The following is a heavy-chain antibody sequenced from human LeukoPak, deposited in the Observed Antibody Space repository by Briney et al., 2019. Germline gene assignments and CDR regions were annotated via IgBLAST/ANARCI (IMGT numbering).Heavy chain of an antibody. D-gene: IGHD3-3*01. CDR1: GFTFSSCG. CDR2: IWYDGSNK. Sequence: SGGSLRLSCAASGFTFSSCGMHWVRQAPGKGLEWVAVIWYDGSNKYYADSVKGRFTISRDNSKNTLYLQMNSLRAEDTAVYYCAKGYYDFWSGALDYWGQGTLVTVSS. J-gene: IGHJ4*02. V-gene: IGHV3-33*06. CDR3: AKGYYDFWSGALDY.